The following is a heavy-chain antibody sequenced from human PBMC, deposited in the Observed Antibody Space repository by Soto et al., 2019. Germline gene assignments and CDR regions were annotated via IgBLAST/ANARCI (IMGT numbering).Heavy chain of an antibody. CDR2: IWYDGSNK. Sequence: GGSLRLSCAASGFTFSSYGMHWVRQAPGKGLEWVAVIWYDGSNKYYADSVKGRFTISRDNSKNTLYLQMNSLRAEDTAVYYCVKEWGKGEEFDYWGQGTLVTVSS. D-gene: IGHD3-16*01. V-gene: IGHV3-33*06. CDR3: VKEWGKGEEFDY. J-gene: IGHJ4*02. CDR1: GFTFSSYG.